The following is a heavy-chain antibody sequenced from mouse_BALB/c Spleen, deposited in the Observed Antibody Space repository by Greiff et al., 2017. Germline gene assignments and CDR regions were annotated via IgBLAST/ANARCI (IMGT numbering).Heavy chain of an antibody. CDR1: GFTFTAYY. V-gene: IGHV7-3*02. CDR2: IRNNANGYTT. J-gene: IGHJ2*01. CDR3: ARDSYADY. Sequence: EVHLVESGGGLVQPGGSLRLSCATSGFTFTAYYMSWVRQRPGKALEWVGFIRNNANGYTTEYSSSVKGRFTISRDKSQSILYLQMNTLTAEDSATYYCARDSYADYWGQGTTLTVSS. D-gene: IGHD2-12*01.